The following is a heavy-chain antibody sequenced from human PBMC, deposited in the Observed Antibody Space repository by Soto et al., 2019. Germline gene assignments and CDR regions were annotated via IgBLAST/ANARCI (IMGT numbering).Heavy chain of an antibody. J-gene: IGHJ4*02. CDR1: GGSSSSSNW. Sequence: SETLSLTCAVSGGSSSSSNWWSWVRQPPGKGLEWIGEAHHSGRTNYNPSLKSRVTISVDKSKNHFSLKLSSVTAADTAVYYCARSEATVLDNWGQGTLVTVSS. D-gene: IGHD4-17*01. CDR2: AHHSGRT. CDR3: ARSEATVLDN. V-gene: IGHV4-4*02.